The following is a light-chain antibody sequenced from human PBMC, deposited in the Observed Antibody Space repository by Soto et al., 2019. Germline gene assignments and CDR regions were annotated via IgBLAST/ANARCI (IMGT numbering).Light chain of an antibody. CDR3: QKYNNWPRK. V-gene: IGKV3-15*01. CDR1: QSVSSN. Sequence: IVLTQSPATLSLSPVKRSTLSCRASQSVSSNLAWYQQKPGQAPRLLIYGASTRATGIPARFSGSGSGTEFTLTISSLQSEDFAVYHCQKYNNWPRKFGQGTKVDIK. CDR2: GAS. J-gene: IGKJ1*01.